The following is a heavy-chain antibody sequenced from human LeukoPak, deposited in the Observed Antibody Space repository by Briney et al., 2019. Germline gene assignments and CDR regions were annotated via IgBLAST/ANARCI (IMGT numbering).Heavy chain of an antibody. CDR2: ISGSGGST. J-gene: IGHJ4*02. CDR3: AKPGYSGYVEHFDY. CDR1: GFTFSSYG. Sequence: GGSLRLSCAASGFTFSSYGMSWVRQAPGKGLEWVSAISGSGGSTYYADSVKGRFTISRDNSKNTLYLQMNSLRAEDTAVYYCAKPGYSGYVEHFDYWGQGTLVTVSS. D-gene: IGHD5-12*01. V-gene: IGHV3-23*01.